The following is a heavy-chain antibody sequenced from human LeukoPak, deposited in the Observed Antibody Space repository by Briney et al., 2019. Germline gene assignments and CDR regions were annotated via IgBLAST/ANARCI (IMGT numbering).Heavy chain of an antibody. CDR2: IYHSGST. D-gene: IGHD1-14*01. Sequence: SETLSLTCTVSGGSISSYYWSWIRQPPGKGLEWIGYIYHSGSTYYNPSLKSRVTISVDRSKNQFSLKLSSVTAADTAVYYCAREGTSDWGQGTLVTVSS. CDR3: AREGTSD. J-gene: IGHJ4*02. CDR1: GGSISSYY. V-gene: IGHV4-59*12.